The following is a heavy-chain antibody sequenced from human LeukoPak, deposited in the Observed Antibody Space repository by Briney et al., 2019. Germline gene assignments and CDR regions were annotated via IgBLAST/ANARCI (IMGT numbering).Heavy chain of an antibody. CDR3: ATAPGRWLQFRFHY. J-gene: IGHJ4*02. D-gene: IGHD5-24*01. Sequence: ASVKVSCKVSGYTLTELSMHWVRQAPGKGLEWMGGFDPEDGETIHAQKFQGRVTMTEDTSTDTAYMELSSLRSEDTAVYYCATAPGRWLQFRFHYWGQGTLVTVSS. CDR1: GYTLTELS. V-gene: IGHV1-24*01. CDR2: FDPEDGET.